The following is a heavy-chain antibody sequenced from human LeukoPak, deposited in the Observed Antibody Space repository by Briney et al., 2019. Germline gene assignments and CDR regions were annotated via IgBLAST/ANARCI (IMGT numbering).Heavy chain of an antibody. CDR2: IWFDGSEE. Sequence: RSLRLSCEGSGFNFGNYGMHWVRQAPGKGPELVAVIWFDGSEEHYADSVEGRFTISRDNTKNTLYLQLNSLRADDTAVYYCARAHSSSSTFDLWGQGTLVTVSS. J-gene: IGHJ4*02. CDR1: GFNFGNYG. D-gene: IGHD6-6*01. V-gene: IGHV3-33*01. CDR3: ARAHSSSSTFDL.